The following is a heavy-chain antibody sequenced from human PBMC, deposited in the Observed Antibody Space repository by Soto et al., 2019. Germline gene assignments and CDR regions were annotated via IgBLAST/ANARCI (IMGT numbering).Heavy chain of an antibody. D-gene: IGHD3-16*01. V-gene: IGHV3-30*03. J-gene: IGHJ6*02. CDR2: ISYDGSNK. CDR1: GFTFSSYG. Sequence: PGGSLRLSCAASGFTFSSYGMHWVRQAPGKGLEWVAVISYDGSNKYYADSVKGRFTISRDNVKNSLYLQMNSLRDEDTAVYYCARDGDYYYYGMDVWGQGTTVTVS. CDR3: ARDGDYYYYGMDV.